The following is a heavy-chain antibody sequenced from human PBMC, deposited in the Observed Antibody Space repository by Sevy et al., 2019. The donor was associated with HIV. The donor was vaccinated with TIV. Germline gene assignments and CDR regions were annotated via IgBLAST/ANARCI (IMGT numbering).Heavy chain of an antibody. CDR1: GFTFSSYE. CDR3: ARGTALGWFDP. V-gene: IGHV3-48*03. CDR2: ISSSGSTI. D-gene: IGHD5-18*01. Sequence: GGSLRLSCAASGFTFSSYEMNWVRQAPGKGLEWVSYISSSGSTIYYADSVKGRFTISRDNAKNMLYLEMNSLRVEDTAEYYCARGTALGWFDPWGQGTQVTVSS. J-gene: IGHJ5*02.